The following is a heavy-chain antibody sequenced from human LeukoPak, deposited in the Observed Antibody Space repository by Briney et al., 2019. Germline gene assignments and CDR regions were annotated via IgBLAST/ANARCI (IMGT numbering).Heavy chain of an antibody. J-gene: IGHJ4*02. Sequence: PSETLSLTCTVSGGSISSSSYYWGWIRQPPGKGLEWIGSIYYSGSTYYNPSLKSRVTISVDTSKNQFSLKLSSVTAADTAVYYCARGDDILTGYYPPSLWGQGTLVTVSS. V-gene: IGHV4-39*01. CDR3: ARGDDILTGYYPPSL. D-gene: IGHD3-9*01. CDR2: IYYSGST. CDR1: GGSISSSSYY.